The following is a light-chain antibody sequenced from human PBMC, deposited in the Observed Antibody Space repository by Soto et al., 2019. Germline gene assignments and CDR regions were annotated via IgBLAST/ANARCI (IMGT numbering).Light chain of an antibody. CDR3: QSYDSSNPVV. Sequence: FMLTQPHSVSESPGKTVTISCTRSSGSIVSNYVQWYQQRPGSAPTTLIYEDDQRPSGVPDRFSGSIDRSSNSASLTISGLKTEDEADYYCQSYDSSNPVVFGGGTKVTVL. V-gene: IGLV6-57*04. CDR1: SGSIVSNY. CDR2: EDD. J-gene: IGLJ2*01.